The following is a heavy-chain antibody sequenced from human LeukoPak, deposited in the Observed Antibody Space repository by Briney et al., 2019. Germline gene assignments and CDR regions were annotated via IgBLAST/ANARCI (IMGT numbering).Heavy chain of an antibody. CDR1: GITFSSYG. CDR2: ISGSGGST. Sequence: GGSLRLSCAASGITFSSYGMSWVRQAPGKGLEWVSAISGSGGSTYYADSVKGRFTISRDNSKNTLYLQMNSLRAEDTAVYYCAKQVLLWFGELFSSDYWGQGTLVTVSS. D-gene: IGHD3-10*01. V-gene: IGHV3-23*01. J-gene: IGHJ4*02. CDR3: AKQVLLWFGELFSSDY.